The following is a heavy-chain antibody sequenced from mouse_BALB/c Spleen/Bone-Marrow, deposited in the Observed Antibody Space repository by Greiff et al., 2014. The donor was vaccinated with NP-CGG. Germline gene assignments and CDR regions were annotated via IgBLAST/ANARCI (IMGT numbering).Heavy chain of an antibody. D-gene: IGHD2-3*01. CDR1: GFSLISYG. J-gene: IGHJ4*01. CDR3: AIDGYYAMDY. V-gene: IGHV2-5-1*01. CDR2: IWRGGST. Sequence: VQRVESGPSLVQPSQSLSITCTVSGFSLISYGVHWVRQSPGKGLEWLGVIWRGGSTDYNAAFVSRLSITKDNSKSQVFFKMNSLQADDTAIYYCAIDGYYAMDYWGQGTPATVSS.